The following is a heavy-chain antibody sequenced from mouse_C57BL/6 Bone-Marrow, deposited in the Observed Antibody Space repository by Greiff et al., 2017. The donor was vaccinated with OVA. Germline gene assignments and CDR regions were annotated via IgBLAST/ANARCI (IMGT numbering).Heavy chain of an antibody. V-gene: IGHV1-81*01. Sequence: VQLQESGAELARPGASVKLSCKASGYTFTSYGISWVKQRTGQGLEWIGEIYPRSGNTYYNEKFKGKATLTADKSSSTAYMELRSLTSEDSAVYFCARERDYDYDEDAMDYWGQGTSVTVSS. D-gene: IGHD2-4*01. CDR1: GYTFTSYG. CDR2: IYPRSGNT. J-gene: IGHJ4*01. CDR3: ARERDYDYDEDAMDY.